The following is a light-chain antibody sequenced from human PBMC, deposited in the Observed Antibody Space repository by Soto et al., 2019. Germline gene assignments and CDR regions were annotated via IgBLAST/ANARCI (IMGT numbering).Light chain of an antibody. CDR2: EVN. Sequence: QSALTQPASVSGSPGQSITISCTGTSSDVGGYNYVSWYQQHPGKAPTLMIYEVNNRPSEVSNRFSGSKSGNTASLTISGLQPEDEADYYCNSYTSRYTFVLGTGTKVTVL. J-gene: IGLJ1*01. CDR3: NSYTSRYTFV. V-gene: IGLV2-14*01. CDR1: SSDVGGYNY.